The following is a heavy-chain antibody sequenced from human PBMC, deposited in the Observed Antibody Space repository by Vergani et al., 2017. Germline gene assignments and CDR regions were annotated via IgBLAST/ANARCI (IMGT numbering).Heavy chain of an antibody. V-gene: IGHV3-53*01. Sequence: EVQLVESGGGLIQPGGSLRLSCAASGFTVSSNYMSWVRQAPGKGLEWVSVIYSGGSTYYADSVKGRFTIFRDNSKNTLYLQMNSLRAEDPAVYYCARGDYGSVAYFDYWGQGTLVTVSS. D-gene: IGHD4-17*01. J-gene: IGHJ4*02. CDR2: IYSGGST. CDR1: GFTVSSNY. CDR3: ARGDYGSVAYFDY.